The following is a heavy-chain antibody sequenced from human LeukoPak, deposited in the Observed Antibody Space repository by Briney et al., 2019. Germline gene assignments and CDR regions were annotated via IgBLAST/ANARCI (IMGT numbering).Heavy chain of an antibody. D-gene: IGHD6-6*01. CDR3: ARPLRNSRSLWY. Sequence: ASVKVSCKASGYTLTSYDINWVRQATGQGLEWMGWMNPNSGNTGYAQKFQGRVTMTRNTSISTAYMELSSLRSEDTAVYYCARPLRNSRSLWYWGQGTLVTVSS. CDR2: MNPNSGNT. V-gene: IGHV1-8*01. J-gene: IGHJ4*02. CDR1: GYTLTSYD.